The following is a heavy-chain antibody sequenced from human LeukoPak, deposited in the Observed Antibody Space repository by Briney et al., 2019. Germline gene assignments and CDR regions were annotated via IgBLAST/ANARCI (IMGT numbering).Heavy chain of an antibody. CDR1: GFTLSSYW. CDR2: IIQDGSVK. V-gene: IGHV3-7*01. Sequence: GGSLRLSCAASGFTLSSYWMSWVRQAPGKGLEWVANIIQDGSVKYYVDSVKDRFTVSRDNAKNSLYLQMNSLRAEDTAVYYCARNPPSLDYWGQGILVTVSS. CDR3: ARNPPSLDY. J-gene: IGHJ4*02.